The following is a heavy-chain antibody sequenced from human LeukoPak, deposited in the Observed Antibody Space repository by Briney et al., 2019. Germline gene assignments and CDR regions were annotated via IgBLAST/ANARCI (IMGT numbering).Heavy chain of an antibody. Sequence: ASVKVSCTASGYTFTSYDINWVRQATGQGLEWMGWMNPNSGNTGYAQKFQGRVTMTRNASISTAYMELSSLRSEDTAVYYCARAKLGTRTLYYWGQGTLVTVSS. CDR3: ARAKLGTRTLYY. V-gene: IGHV1-8*01. D-gene: IGHD7-27*01. CDR2: MNPNSGNT. J-gene: IGHJ4*02. CDR1: GYTFTSYD.